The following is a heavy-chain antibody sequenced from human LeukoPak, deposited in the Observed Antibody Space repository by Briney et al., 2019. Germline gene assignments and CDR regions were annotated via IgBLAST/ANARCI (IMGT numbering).Heavy chain of an antibody. CDR2: IKQDGSEK. Sequence: PGGSLRLSCAASGFTFSSYWMSWVRQAPGKGLEWVANIKQDGSEKYYVDSVKGRFTISRDNAKNPLYLQMNSLRAEDTAVYYCARGGLIVVKEKAFDIWGQGTMVTVSS. CDR1: GFTFSSYW. J-gene: IGHJ3*02. V-gene: IGHV3-7*01. CDR3: ARGGLIVVKEKAFDI. D-gene: IGHD3-22*01.